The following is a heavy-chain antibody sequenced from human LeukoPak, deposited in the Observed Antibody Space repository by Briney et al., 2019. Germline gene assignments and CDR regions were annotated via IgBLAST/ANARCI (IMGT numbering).Heavy chain of an antibody. Sequence: ASVKVSCKASGYAFTSYGISWVRQAPGQGLEWMGWISAYNGNTNFAQRLQGRVTMTTDTSTSTAYMDLRSLRSDDTAVYYCARDQAATNTQVRFCLDWGQGTLVTVSS. D-gene: IGHD3-9*01. CDR2: ISAYNGNT. J-gene: IGHJ4*02. CDR1: GYAFTSYG. V-gene: IGHV1-18*01. CDR3: ARDQAATNTQVRFCLD.